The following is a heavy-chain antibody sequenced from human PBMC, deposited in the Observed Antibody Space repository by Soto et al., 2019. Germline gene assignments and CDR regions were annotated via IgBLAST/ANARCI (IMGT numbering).Heavy chain of an antibody. CDR1: GFTFSTYW. D-gene: IGHD3-22*01. CDR2: IKTDGTYA. J-gene: IGHJ4*02. CDR3: AAGGSGNYGI. V-gene: IGHV3-74*03. Sequence: EVQLVESGGDLVQPGGSLRRSCAASGFTFSTYWMHWVRQAPGKGMLWVSRIKTDGTYATYADSVNGRLTMSKNNAKNTQYLQMNSLRVDDAAVYYCAAGGSGNYGIWGQGPLVTVSS.